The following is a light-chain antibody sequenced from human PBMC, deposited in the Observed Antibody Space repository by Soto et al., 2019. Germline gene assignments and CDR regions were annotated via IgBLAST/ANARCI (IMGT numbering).Light chain of an antibody. V-gene: IGLV2-8*01. CDR1: SSDVGGYNF. CDR2: EVS. Sequence: QSALTQPPSASGSPGRSVTISCTGTSSDVGGYNFVSWYQQHPGKAPKLMIYEVSKRPSGVPDRFSGSKSGSTASLTVSGLQAEDEADYYCSSYAGSNDLHIIFGGGTKLTVL. J-gene: IGLJ2*01. CDR3: SSYAGSNDLHII.